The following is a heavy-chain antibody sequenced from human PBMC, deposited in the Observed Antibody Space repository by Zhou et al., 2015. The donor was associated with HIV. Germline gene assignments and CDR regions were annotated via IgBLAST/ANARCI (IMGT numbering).Heavy chain of an antibody. CDR2: IIPIFGTA. D-gene: IGHD1-26*01. V-gene: IGHV1-69*01. J-gene: IGHJ6*02. CDR3: ARGRGGYSGEPVYGMDV. Sequence: QVQLVQSGAEVKKPGSSVKVSCKASGGTFSSYAISWVRQAPGQGLEWMGGIIPIFGTANYAQKFQGRVTITADESTSTAYMELSSLRSEDTAVYYCARGRGGYSGEPVYGMDVVGPRDHGHRLL. CDR1: GGTFSSYA.